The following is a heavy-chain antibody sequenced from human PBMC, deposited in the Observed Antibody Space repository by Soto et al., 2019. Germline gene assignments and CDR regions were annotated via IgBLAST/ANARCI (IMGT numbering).Heavy chain of an antibody. D-gene: IGHD5-12*01. CDR2: IYYSGST. V-gene: IGHV4-39*01. CDR3: ASSGSGDSGYDFGVYFFDY. Sequence: LETLSLTCTVSGGSISSSGYYWGWIRQPPGKGLEWIGSIYYSGSTYYNPSLKSRVTISVDTSKNQFSLKLSSVTAADTAVYYCASSGSGDSGYDFGVYFFDYWGQGTLVTVSS. CDR1: GGSISSSGYY. J-gene: IGHJ4*02.